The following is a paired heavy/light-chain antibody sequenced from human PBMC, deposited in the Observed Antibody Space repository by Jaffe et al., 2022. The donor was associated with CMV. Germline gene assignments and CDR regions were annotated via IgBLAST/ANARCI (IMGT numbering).Heavy chain of an antibody. Sequence: EVQLVESGGGLVKPGGSLRLSCAASGFTFSNAWMSWVRQAPGKGLEWVGRIKSKTDGGTTDYAAPVKGRFTISRDDSKNTLYLQMNSLKTEDTAVYYCTTDGDYFAFDIWGQGTMVTVSS. CDR2: IKSKTDGGTT. J-gene: IGHJ3*02. D-gene: IGHD4-17*01. V-gene: IGHV3-15*01. CDR1: GFTFSNAW. CDR3: TTDGDYFAFDI.
Light chain of an antibody. CDR2: AAS. J-gene: IGKJ3*01. CDR3: QQLNSYRS. CDR1: QGISSY. Sequence: DIQLTQSPSFLSASVGDRVTITCRASQGISSYLAWYQQKPGKAPKLLIYAASTLQSGVPSRFSGSGSGTEFTLTISSLQPEDFATYYCQQLNSYRSFGPGTKVDIK. V-gene: IGKV1-9*01.